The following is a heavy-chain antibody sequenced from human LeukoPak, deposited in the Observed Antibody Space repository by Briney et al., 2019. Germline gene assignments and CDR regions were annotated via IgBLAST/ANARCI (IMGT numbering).Heavy chain of an antibody. CDR3: SRGPIQLWVHNGVDV. V-gene: IGHV3-49*04. CDR1: GFNFGDHA. CDR2: IRSKAYRGTT. Sequence: SLRLSFTTSGFNFGDHAMTWVRQAPGEGLEWVGFIRSKAYRGTTEYAASVKGRFTISRDDSKSVVYLQMNSLKSEDTAVYYCSRGPIQLWVHNGVDVWGQGTTVTVSS. D-gene: IGHD5-18*01. J-gene: IGHJ6*02.